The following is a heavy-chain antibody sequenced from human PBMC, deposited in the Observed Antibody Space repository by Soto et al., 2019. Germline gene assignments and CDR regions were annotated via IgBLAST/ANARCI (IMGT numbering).Heavy chain of an antibody. Sequence: GGSLRLSCAASGFIVSSNYMSWVRQAPGKGLEWVSVIYSDGSTYYAESVKGRFTISRDNSKNTLYLQMNSLRAEDTAVYYCARDQYYYDSSGYYYYYGMDVWGQGTTVTVSS. CDR3: ARDQYYYDSSGYYYYYGMDV. CDR1: GFIVSSNY. CDR2: IYSDGST. D-gene: IGHD3-22*01. V-gene: IGHV3-53*01. J-gene: IGHJ6*02.